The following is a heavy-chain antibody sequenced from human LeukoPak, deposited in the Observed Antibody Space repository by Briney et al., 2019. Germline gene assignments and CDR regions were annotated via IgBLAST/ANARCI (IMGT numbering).Heavy chain of an antibody. CDR1: GFTLRSYT. CDR2: IGISSNKI. CDR3: AKIISDWSRGAFDI. Sequence: GGSLRLSCAASGFTLRSYTMNWVRQARGKGLEWVSSIGISSNKIYYADSVKGRFIISRDNAKNSLYLQMNSLRAEDTAVYYCAKIISDWSRGAFDIWGQGTMVTVSS. V-gene: IGHV3-21*01. D-gene: IGHD6-19*01. J-gene: IGHJ3*02.